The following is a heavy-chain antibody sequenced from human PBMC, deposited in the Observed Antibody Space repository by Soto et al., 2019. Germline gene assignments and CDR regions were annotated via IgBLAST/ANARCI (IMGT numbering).Heavy chain of an antibody. CDR1: GFTFSSYW. CDR3: VRGVAVSEGAFDI. V-gene: IGHV3-74*01. D-gene: IGHD6-19*01. CDR2: IKSDGSST. Sequence: GGSLRLSCAASGFTFSSYWMHWVRQAPGKGLVWVSRIKSDGSSTTYADFVKGRFTISRDNAKNTLYLQMNSLRAEKTAVYYCVRGVAVSEGAFDIWGQGTMVTVSS. J-gene: IGHJ3*02.